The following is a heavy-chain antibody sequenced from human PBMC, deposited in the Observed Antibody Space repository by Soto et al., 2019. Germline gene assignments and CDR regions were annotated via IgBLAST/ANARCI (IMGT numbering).Heavy chain of an antibody. Sequence: EVQLLESGGGLVQPGGSLRLSCAASGFTFSNYAMSWVRQAPEKGLEWVSIISGSSSITYYADSVKGRFTISRDNSKNTLHLQMNSLRAEDTAVYYFAANWYENWFDPWGQGTLVTVSS. J-gene: IGHJ5*02. CDR3: AANWYENWFDP. D-gene: IGHD1-1*01. CDR2: ISGSSSIT. CDR1: GFTFSNYA. V-gene: IGHV3-23*01.